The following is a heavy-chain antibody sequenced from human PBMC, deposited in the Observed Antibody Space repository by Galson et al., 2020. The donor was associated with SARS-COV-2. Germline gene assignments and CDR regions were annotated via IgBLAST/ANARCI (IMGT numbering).Heavy chain of an antibody. CDR3: SRAESFIVAGSAIGH. CDR1: GFSFSNYW. V-gene: IGHV3-74*03. J-gene: IGHJ4*02. Sequence: GGSLRLSCAASGFSFSNYWMHWVRQAPGKGLVWVSRINSDASSTKYADSEKGRFTISRDDAKNTLYLQMNSLRVEETAVYYCSRAESFIVAGSAIGHGGQGTLGTVSS. D-gene: IGHD5-12*01. CDR2: INSDASST.